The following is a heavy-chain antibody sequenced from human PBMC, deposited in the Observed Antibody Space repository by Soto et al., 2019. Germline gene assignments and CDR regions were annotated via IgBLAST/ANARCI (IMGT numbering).Heavy chain of an antibody. CDR1: GFTFSSYG. Sequence: QVQLVESGGGVVQPGRSLRLSCAASGFTFSSYGMHWVRQAPGKGLEWVAVIWYDGSNKYYADSVKGRFTISRDNSKNTLYLQMNSRRAEDTAVDYCAREWPYSYYGMDVWGQGTTVTVSS. V-gene: IGHV3-33*01. CDR3: AREWPYSYYGMDV. CDR2: IWYDGSNK. J-gene: IGHJ6*02.